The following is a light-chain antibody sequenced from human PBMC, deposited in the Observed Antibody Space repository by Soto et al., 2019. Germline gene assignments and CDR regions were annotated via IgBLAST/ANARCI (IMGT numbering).Light chain of an antibody. CDR1: QSVNSN. Sequence: EIAMTQSPATLSVSPGERATLSCRASQSVNSNLAWYQQKPGQAPRLLIYGASTRATGIPTRFSGSGSGTEFTVTISSLQSEDFAVYYCQQYHNWPLTFGGGTKVEIK. V-gene: IGKV3-15*01. CDR3: QQYHNWPLT. J-gene: IGKJ4*01. CDR2: GAS.